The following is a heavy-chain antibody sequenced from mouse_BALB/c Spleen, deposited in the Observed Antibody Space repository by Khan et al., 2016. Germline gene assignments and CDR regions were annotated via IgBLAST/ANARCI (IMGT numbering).Heavy chain of an antibody. D-gene: IGHD1-2*01. J-gene: IGHJ1*01. Sequence: VQLQESGPGLVAPSQSLSITCTVSGFSLTNYGVHWVRQPPGKGLEWLGVIWAGGSTDYDSALMSRLSNNKEHSKRQVFLKFTSLQTYDTANYYCARDNTTADWYFDVWGAGTTVTVSS. V-gene: IGHV2-9*02. CDR3: ARDNTTADWYFDV. CDR2: IWAGGST. CDR1: GFSLTNYG.